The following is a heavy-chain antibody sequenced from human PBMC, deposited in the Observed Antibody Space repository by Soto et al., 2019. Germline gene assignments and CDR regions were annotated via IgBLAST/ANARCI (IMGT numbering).Heavy chain of an antibody. J-gene: IGHJ6*02. V-gene: IGHV3-21*01. CDR1: GFTFSSYS. Sequence: GGSLRLSCAASGFTFSSYSMNWVRQAPGKGLEWVSSISSSSSYIYYADSVKGRFTISRDNAKNSLYLQMNSLRAEDTAVYYCARDPTDPPLDYYYGMDVWGQGTTVTVS. CDR2: ISSSSSYI. CDR3: ARDPTDPPLDYYYGMDV.